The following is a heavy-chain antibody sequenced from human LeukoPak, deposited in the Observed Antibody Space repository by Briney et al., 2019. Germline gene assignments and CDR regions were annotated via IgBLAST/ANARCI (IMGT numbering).Heavy chain of an antibody. D-gene: IGHD3-3*01. CDR2: IYYSGST. CDR1: GGSISSSSYY. V-gene: IGHV4-39*01. J-gene: IGHJ6*02. CDR3: ARHHGRSVYYGMGV. Sequence: SETLSLTCTVSGGSISSSSYYWGWIRQPPGKGLEWIGSIYYSGSTYYNPSLKSRVTISVDTSKNQFSLKLSPVTAADTAVYYCARHHGRSVYYGMGVWGQGTTVTVSS.